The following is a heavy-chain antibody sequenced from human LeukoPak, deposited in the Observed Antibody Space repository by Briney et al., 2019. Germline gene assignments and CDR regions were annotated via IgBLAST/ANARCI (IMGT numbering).Heavy chain of an antibody. Sequence: SETLSLTCTVSGGSISSDYWSWIRQPPGKGLEWMGYIYYSGSTRYNPSLKSRVTISVDTSKNQFSLKLSSVTAADTAVYYCARYGYSSGWKSFDIWGQGTMVTVSS. V-gene: IGHV4-59*01. CDR3: ARYGYSSGWKSFDI. CDR1: GGSISSDY. CDR2: IYYSGST. J-gene: IGHJ3*02. D-gene: IGHD6-19*01.